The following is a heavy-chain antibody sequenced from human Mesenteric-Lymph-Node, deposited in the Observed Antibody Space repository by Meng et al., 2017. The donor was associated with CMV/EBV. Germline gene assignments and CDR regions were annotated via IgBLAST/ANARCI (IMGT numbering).Heavy chain of an antibody. CDR2: SYWDNDK. CDR3: AHRLGGADPPFDY. D-gene: IGHD1-26*01. V-gene: IGHV2-5*02. CDR1: GYSRSTSGVG. Sequence: FSGYSRSTSGVGVGWIRQPPGKALEWLALSYWDNDKRYSPSLKNRLTITKDASKNQVVLTVANMYAADTGTYYCAHRLGGADPPFDYWGQGALVTVSS. J-gene: IGHJ4*02.